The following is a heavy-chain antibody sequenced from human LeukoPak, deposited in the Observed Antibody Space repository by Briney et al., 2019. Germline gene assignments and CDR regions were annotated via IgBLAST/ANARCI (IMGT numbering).Heavy chain of an antibody. D-gene: IGHD1-26*01. CDR2: IIPIFGTA. V-gene: IGHV1-69*05. Sequence: ASVKVSCKASGGTFKNYAISWVRQAPGQGLEWMGGIIPIFGTANYAQKFQGRVTMTRDTSISTAYMELSRLRSDDTAVYYCARAIVGAPFDYWGQGTLVTVSS. CDR3: ARAIVGAPFDY. CDR1: GGTFKNYA. J-gene: IGHJ4*02.